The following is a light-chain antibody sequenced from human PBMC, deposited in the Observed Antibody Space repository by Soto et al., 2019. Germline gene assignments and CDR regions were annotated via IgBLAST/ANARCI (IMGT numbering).Light chain of an antibody. J-gene: IGKJ5*01. CDR1: QSISSW. Sequence: DIQMTQSPSSLSASVGDRVTITCRASQSISSWLAWYQQKPGTAPKLLIYHASTLESGVPSRFSGSGSGTEFTLTISSLQPEDFAVYYCKQYKEWPPFTFGQGTRLEIK. CDR3: KQYKEWPPFT. V-gene: IGKV1-5*01. CDR2: HAS.